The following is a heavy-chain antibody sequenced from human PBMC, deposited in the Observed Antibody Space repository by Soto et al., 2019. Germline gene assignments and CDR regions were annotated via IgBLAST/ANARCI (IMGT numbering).Heavy chain of an antibody. Sequence: QVQLVQSGAEVKKPGSSVKVSCKASGGTFSSYTISWVRQAPGQGLEWMGRSIAILGIANYAQKFQGRVTITADKSTSTAYMELSSLRSEDTAVYYCAREGTDAGGTYYYYYGMDVWGQGTTVTVSS. CDR1: GGTFSSYT. CDR3: AREGTDAGGTYYYYYGMDV. D-gene: IGHD3-16*01. J-gene: IGHJ6*02. CDR2: SIAILGIA. V-gene: IGHV1-69*08.